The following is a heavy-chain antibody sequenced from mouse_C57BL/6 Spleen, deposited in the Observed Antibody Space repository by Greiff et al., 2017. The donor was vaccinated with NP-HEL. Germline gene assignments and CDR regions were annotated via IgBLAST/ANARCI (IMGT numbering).Heavy chain of an antibody. CDR2: IDPSDSYT. Sequence: QVQLQQSGAELVMPGASVKLSCKASGYTFTSYWMHWVKQRPGQGLEWIGEIDPSDSYTNYNQKFKGKSTLTVDKSSSTAYMQLSSLTSEDSAVYYCARTRDYYAMDYWGQGTSVTVSS. J-gene: IGHJ4*01. V-gene: IGHV1-69*01. CDR3: ARTRDYYAMDY. CDR1: GYTFTSYW.